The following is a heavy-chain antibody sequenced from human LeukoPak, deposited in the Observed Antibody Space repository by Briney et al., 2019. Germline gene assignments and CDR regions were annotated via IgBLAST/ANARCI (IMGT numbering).Heavy chain of an antibody. D-gene: IGHD3-10*01. CDR2: INHSGST. CDR3: ARGRIYGSGSYPDY. V-gene: IGHV4-34*01. CDR1: GGSFSGYY. Sequence: SETLSLTCAVYGGSFSGYYWSWIRQPPCKGLEWIGEINHSGSTNYNPSLKSRVTISVGTSKNQFSLKLSSVTAADTAVYYCARGRIYGSGSYPDYWGQGTLVSVSS. J-gene: IGHJ4*02.